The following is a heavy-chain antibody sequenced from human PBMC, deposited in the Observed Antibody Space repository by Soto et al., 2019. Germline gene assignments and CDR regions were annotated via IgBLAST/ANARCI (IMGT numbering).Heavy chain of an antibody. V-gene: IGHV5-10-1*01. CDR2: IDPSSDSHI. CDR1: GYSFSKYW. CDR3: ARLADSSGQDY. J-gene: IGHJ4*02. D-gene: IGHD2-15*01. Sequence: PGESLKISCKGSGYSFSKYWISWVRQMPGKGLEWMGRIDPSSDSHINYNPAFQGHVTISVDKSVNMAYLQWSSLRASDNAMYFCARLADSSGQDYWGQGTLVTVSS.